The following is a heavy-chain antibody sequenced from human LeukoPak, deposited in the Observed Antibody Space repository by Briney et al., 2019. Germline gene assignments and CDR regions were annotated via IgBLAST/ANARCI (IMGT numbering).Heavy chain of an antibody. Sequence: SETLSLTCTVSGGSISSGTYHWGWVRQPPGKGLEWIGSIYYTGSTYYSPSLKSRVTMSVDTSKNQFSLNLSSVTAADTAVYFCAGLAFRSGWNFDYWGQGTLVTVSS. CDR3: AGLAFRSGWNFDY. CDR1: GGSISSGTYH. CDR2: IYYTGST. V-gene: IGHV4-39*01. J-gene: IGHJ4*02. D-gene: IGHD6-19*01.